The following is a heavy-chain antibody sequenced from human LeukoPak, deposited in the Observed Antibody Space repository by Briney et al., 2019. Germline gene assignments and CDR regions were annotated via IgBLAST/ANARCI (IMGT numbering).Heavy chain of an antibody. CDR3: ARVGRGVPAATQDYYYYYMDV. CDR2: IYYSGST. D-gene: IGHD2-2*01. Sequence: PSQTLSLTCTVSGGSISSGDYYWSWIRQPPGKGLEWIGYIYYSGSTYYNPSLKSRVTISVDTSKNQFSLKLSSVTAADTAVYYSARVGRGVPAATQDYYYYYMDVWGKGTTVTVSS. CDR1: GGSISSGDYY. V-gene: IGHV4-30-4*08. J-gene: IGHJ6*03.